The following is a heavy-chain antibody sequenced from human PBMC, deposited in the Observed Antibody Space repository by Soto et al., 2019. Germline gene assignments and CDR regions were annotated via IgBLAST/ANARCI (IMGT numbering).Heavy chain of an antibody. V-gene: IGHV3-74*01. CDR1: GFTFSNHW. D-gene: IGHD6-19*01. CDR2: INTDGSFR. J-gene: IGHJ4*02. Sequence: EVQLVESGGGLVQPGGSLRLSCTASGFTFSNHWMHWVRQGPGQGLVWVSRINTDGSFRDYADSVRGRFTISRDNAKNTLILQMNSLRAEDTAVYYCVRGTSAWSGKDYWGQGTLVTVSS. CDR3: VRGTSAWSGKDY.